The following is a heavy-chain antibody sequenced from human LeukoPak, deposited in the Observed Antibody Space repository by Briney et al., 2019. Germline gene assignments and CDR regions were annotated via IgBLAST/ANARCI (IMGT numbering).Heavy chain of an antibody. D-gene: IGHD1-26*01. J-gene: IGHJ4*02. CDR1: GYTFTSYD. CDR2: MNPNSGNT. Sequence: ASVRVSCRASGYTFTSYDINWVRQAPGQGLEWMGWMNPNSGNTGYAQKFQGRVTITRNTSISTAYMELSSLRSEDTAVYYCARGSPSGSYPGDFDYWGQGTLVTVSS. V-gene: IGHV1-8*03. CDR3: ARGSPSGSYPGDFDY.